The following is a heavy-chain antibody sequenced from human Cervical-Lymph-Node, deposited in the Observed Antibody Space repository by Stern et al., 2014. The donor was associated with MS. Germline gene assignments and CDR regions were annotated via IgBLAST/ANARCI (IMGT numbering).Heavy chain of an antibody. V-gene: IGHV3-23*04. CDR2: ISGGGGST. D-gene: IGHD4-23*01. CDR1: GFTFSTYG. J-gene: IGHJ5*02. CDR3: AKFQGRSRWYEAYDP. Sequence: EVQLEESGGGLVQPGGSLRLSCAASGFTFSTYGMSWVRQAPGQGLEWISSISGGGGSTYNADSVRGRFTISRDNSKNTLYLQMNSLRAEDTAVYHCAKFQGRSRWYEAYDPWGQGTLVTVSS.